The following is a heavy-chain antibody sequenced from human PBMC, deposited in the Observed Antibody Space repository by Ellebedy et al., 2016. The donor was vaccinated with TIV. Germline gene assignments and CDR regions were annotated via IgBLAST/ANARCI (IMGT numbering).Heavy chain of an antibody. CDR3: ARGVSGTTALANY. CDR1: GYTFTGYY. D-gene: IGHD1-7*01. J-gene: IGHJ4*02. V-gene: IGHV1-8*02. Sequence: ASVKVSXXASGYTFTGYYMHWVRQAPGQGLEWMGWINPNSGNTGYAQKFQDRVTMTRNTSISTAYMELSSLRSEDTAVYYCARGVSGTTALANYWGQGTLVTVSS. CDR2: INPNSGNT.